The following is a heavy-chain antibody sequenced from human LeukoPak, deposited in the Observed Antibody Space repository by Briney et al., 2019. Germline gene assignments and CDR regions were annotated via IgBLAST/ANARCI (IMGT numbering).Heavy chain of an antibody. CDR3: ARGGTFVSDY. CDR2: IKEDGSEK. CDR1: GFTFSTFW. J-gene: IGHJ4*02. V-gene: IGHV3-7*01. Sequence: PGGSLRPSCAASGFTFSTFWMSWVRQAPGKGLEWVANIKEDGSEKYYVDSMKGRFTVSRDNAKNSLYLQMDSLRAEDTAVYYCARGGTFVSDYWGQGTLVTVSS. D-gene: IGHD1-1*01.